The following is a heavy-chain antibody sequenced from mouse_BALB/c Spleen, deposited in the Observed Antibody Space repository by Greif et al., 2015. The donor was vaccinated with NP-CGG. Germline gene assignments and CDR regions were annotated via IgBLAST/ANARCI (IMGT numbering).Heavy chain of an antibody. CDR1: GYSITSDYA. CDR2: ISYSGST. D-gene: IGHD2-2*01. V-gene: IGHV3-2*02. J-gene: IGHJ3*01. CDR3: ARGGLRRGWFAY. Sequence: EVKLQESGPGLAKPSQSLSLTCTVTGYSITSDYAWNWIRQFPGNKLEWMGYISYSGSTSYNPSLKSRISITRDTSKNQFFLQLNSVTTEDTATYYCARGGLRRGWFAYWGQGTLVTVSA.